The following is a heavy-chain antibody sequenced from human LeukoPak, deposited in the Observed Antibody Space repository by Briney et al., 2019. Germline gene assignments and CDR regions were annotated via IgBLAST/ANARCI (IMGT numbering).Heavy chain of an antibody. CDR3: ASKKQWLGSWDQTFDI. CDR1: GYTFTSYD. J-gene: IGHJ3*02. D-gene: IGHD6-19*01. Sequence: GASVKVSCKASGYTFTSYDINWVRQATGQGLEWMGWMNPNSGNTGYAQKFQGRVTITRNTSISTAYMELSSLRSEDTAVYYCASKKQWLGSWDQTFDIWGQGTMVTVSS. V-gene: IGHV1-8*03. CDR2: MNPNSGNT.